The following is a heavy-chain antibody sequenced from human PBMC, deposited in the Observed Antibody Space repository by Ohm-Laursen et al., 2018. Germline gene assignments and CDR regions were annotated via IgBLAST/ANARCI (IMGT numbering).Heavy chain of an antibody. CDR1: GGSFSGYY. J-gene: IGHJ1*01. D-gene: IGHD6-19*01. V-gene: IGHV4-34*01. CDR3: ARGGIAVAGTSAEYFQH. Sequence: TLSLTCVVYGGSFSGYYWSWIRQPPGKGLEWIGEINHSGSTNYNPSLKSRVTISVDTSKNQFSLKLSSVTAADTAVYYCARGGIAVAGTSAEYFQHWGQGTLVTVSS. CDR2: INHSGST.